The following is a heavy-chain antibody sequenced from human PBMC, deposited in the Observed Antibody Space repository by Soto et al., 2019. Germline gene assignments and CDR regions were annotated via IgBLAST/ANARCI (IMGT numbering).Heavy chain of an antibody. Sequence: LRLSCAASGFTFSSYSMNWVRQAPGKGLEWVSSISSSSSYIYYADSVKGRFTISRDNAKNSLYLQMNSLRAEDTAVYYCARSLRYYYDSSGYYYAGPFDYWGQGTLVTVSS. CDR1: GFTFSSYS. CDR3: ARSLRYYYDSSGYYYAGPFDY. D-gene: IGHD3-22*01. V-gene: IGHV3-21*01. J-gene: IGHJ4*02. CDR2: ISSSSSYI.